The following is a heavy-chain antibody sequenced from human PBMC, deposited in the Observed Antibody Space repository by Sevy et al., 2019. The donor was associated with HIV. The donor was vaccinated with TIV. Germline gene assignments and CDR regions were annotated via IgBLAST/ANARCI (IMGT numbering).Heavy chain of an antibody. V-gene: IGHV3-7*01. Sequence: GSLRLSCAASGFNFDTFWMGWVRQAPGRGLEWVASIDPRGKERDHLDSLKGRFTISRDNAKNSLYLEMHSLKAEDTALYYCVRVLWDVLVVHAATPSPWLDSWGQGTLVTVSS. CDR2: IDPRGKER. CDR3: VRVLWDVLVVHAATPSPWLDS. J-gene: IGHJ5*01. D-gene: IGHD3-16*02. CDR1: GFNFDTFW.